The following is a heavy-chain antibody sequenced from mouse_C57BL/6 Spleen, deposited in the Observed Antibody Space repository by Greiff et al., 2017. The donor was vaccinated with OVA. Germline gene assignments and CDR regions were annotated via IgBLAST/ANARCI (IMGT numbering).Heavy chain of an antibody. V-gene: IGHV1-82*01. CDR3: ARGGPLYYFDY. CDR1: GYAFSSSW. CDR2: IYPGDGDT. J-gene: IGHJ2*01. Sequence: VQLQQSGPELVKPGASVKISCKASGYAFSSSWMNWVKQRPGKGLEWIGRIYPGDGDTNYNGKLKGKATLTADKSSSTAYMQLSSLTSEDSAVYFCARGGPLYYFDYWGQGTTLTVSS.